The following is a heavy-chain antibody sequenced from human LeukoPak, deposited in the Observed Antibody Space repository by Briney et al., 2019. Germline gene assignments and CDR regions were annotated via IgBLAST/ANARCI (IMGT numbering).Heavy chain of an antibody. CDR2: ITSGGDHT. CDR3: AKDGLSYDTSAHVYYFDY. D-gene: IGHD3-22*01. CDR1: GFTFSDHA. Sequence: GGSLRLSCVASGFTFSDHAMAWVRQAPGKGLEWVSAITSGGDHTYYAGSVRGRFSISRDNSKNTLYLQMNGLTAEDTALYFCAKDGLSYDTSAHVYYFDYWGQGTLVAVSS. J-gene: IGHJ4*02. V-gene: IGHV3-23*01.